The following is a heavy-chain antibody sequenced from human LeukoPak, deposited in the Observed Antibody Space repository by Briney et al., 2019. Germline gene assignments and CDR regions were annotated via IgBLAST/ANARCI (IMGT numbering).Heavy chain of an antibody. CDR2: INHNGNVN. D-gene: IGHD3-9*01. CDR3: AREDYDTYYFDY. V-gene: IGHV3-7*01. J-gene: IGHJ4*02. CDR1: GFTFSSYW. Sequence: GGSLRLSCAASGFTFSSYWMNWARQAPGKGLEWVASINHNGNVNYYADSVKGRFTISRDNSKNTLYLQMNSLRAEDTAVYYCAREDYDTYYFDYWGQGTLVTVSS.